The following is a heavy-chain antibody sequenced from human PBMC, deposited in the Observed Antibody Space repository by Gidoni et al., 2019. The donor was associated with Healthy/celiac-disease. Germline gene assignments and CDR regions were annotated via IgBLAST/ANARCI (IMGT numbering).Heavy chain of an antibody. CDR3: ARLGSSSRVYFDY. D-gene: IGHD6-6*01. J-gene: IGHJ4*02. V-gene: IGHV4-39*01. CDR2: IYYSGST. Sequence: QLQLQESGPGLVKPSETLSLTCTVSGGSISSSSYYWGWIRQPPGKGLEWIGSIYYSGSTYYNPSLKSRVTISVDTSKNQFSLKLSSVTAADTAVYYCARLGSSSRVYFDYWGQGTLVTVSS. CDR1: GGSISSSSYY.